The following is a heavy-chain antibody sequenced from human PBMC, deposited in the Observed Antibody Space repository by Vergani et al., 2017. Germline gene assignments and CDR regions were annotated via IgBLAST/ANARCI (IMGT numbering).Heavy chain of an antibody. D-gene: IGHD2-8*02. Sequence: QVQLVESGGGVVQPGRSLRLSCAASGFTFGDHGIHWVRRAPGKGLEWVALISYDGTNKYYTNSVRGRFTISRDNSKSTLFLQMNSLRVEDMAVYYCARDRGDWRYSRYFYNYYMDVGDKGTTVTVSS. J-gene: IGHJ6*03. CDR3: ARDRGDWRYSRYFYNYYMDV. CDR2: ISYDGTNK. CDR1: GFTFGDHG. V-gene: IGHV3-30-3*01.